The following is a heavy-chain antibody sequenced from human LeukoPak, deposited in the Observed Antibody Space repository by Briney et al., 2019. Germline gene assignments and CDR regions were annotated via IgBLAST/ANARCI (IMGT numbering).Heavy chain of an antibody. J-gene: IGHJ4*02. Sequence: GGSLRLSCAASGFTFSSYSMNWVRQAPGKGLEWVSSITSGTSYIYNAYYADSVQGRFTISRDSAKNSLYLQMNSLRAEDTAVYYCARAMDSSSWPLDYWGRGTLVTVSS. V-gene: IGHV3-21*01. CDR2: ITSGTSYIYNA. CDR3: ARAMDSSSWPLDY. D-gene: IGHD6-13*01. CDR1: GFTFSSYS.